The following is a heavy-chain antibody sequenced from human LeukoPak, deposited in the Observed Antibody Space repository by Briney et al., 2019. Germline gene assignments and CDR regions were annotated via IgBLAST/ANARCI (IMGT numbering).Heavy chain of an antibody. CDR3: ARDKYYYDSSVDYYYMDV. CDR1: GGSVSSGSYY. D-gene: IGHD3-22*01. V-gene: IGHV4-61*02. Sequence: SQTLSLACKVSGGSVSSGSYYWSWIRQPAGKGLEWIGRIYTSGSTNYNPSLKSRVTMSVDTSKNQFSLKLSSVTAADTAVYYCARDKYYYDSSVDYYYMDVWGKGTTVTISS. J-gene: IGHJ6*03. CDR2: IYTSGST.